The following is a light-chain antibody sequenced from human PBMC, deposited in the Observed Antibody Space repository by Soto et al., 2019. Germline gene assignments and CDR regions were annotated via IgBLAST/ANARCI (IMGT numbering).Light chain of an antibody. Sequence: SYELTQPPSVSVSPGQTARITCSGDALPKQYAYWYQQQPGQAPVLVIYRDSERPSGIPERFSGSGSGTTVTLTINGVQAEDEADYYCQSTDSSGTYVFGTGTKLTVL. CDR1: ALPKQY. CDR2: RDS. CDR3: QSTDSSGTYV. J-gene: IGLJ1*01. V-gene: IGLV3-25*03.